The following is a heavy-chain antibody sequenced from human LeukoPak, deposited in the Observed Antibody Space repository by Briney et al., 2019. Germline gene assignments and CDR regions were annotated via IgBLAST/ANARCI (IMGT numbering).Heavy chain of an antibody. J-gene: IGHJ4*02. CDR2: IIPIFGIA. Sequence: SVKVSCKASGGTFSSYAISWVRQAPGQGLEWMGRIIPIFGIANYAQKFQGRVTITADKSTSTAYMELSSLRSKDTAVYYCARETDIVATIPGLFDYWGQGTLVTVSS. V-gene: IGHV1-69*04. CDR1: GGTFSSYA. D-gene: IGHD5-12*01. CDR3: ARETDIVATIPGLFDY.